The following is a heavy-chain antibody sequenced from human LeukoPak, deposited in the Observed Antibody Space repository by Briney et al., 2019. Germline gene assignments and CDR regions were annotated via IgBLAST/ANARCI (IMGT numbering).Heavy chain of an antibody. D-gene: IGHD3-10*01. CDR3: ARVVTYYYGSGSLHRFDP. V-gene: IGHV1-69*05. Sequence: ASVKVSCKASGYTFTSYGISWVRQAPGQGLEWMGGIIPIFDTANYAQKFQGRVTITTDESTSTAYMELSSLRSEDTAVYYCARVVTYYYGSGSLHRFDPWGQGTLVTVSS. J-gene: IGHJ5*02. CDR1: GYTFTSYG. CDR2: IIPIFDTA.